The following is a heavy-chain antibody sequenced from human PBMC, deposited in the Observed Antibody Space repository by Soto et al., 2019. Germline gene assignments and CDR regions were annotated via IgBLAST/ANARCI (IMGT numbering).Heavy chain of an antibody. J-gene: IGHJ5*02. Sequence: QVQLQESGPGLVKPSETLSLTCTVSGGSISSYYWSWIRQPPGKGLEWIGYIYYSGSTNYNPSLASRVIISVDTSRNQFSLKLGSVPAADTAVYYCASSFSGQLVRSWCFDPWGQGTLVTVSS. CDR2: IYYSGST. CDR3: ASSFSGQLVRSWCFDP. CDR1: GGSISSYY. D-gene: IGHD6-13*01. V-gene: IGHV4-59*01.